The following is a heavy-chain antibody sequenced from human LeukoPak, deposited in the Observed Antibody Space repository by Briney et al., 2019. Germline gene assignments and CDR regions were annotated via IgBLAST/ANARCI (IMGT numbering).Heavy chain of an antibody. Sequence: PSETLSLTCTVSGASISNFFWSWIRQPPGRGMECIGYIFYTGSANYNPSLKSRVTMSVDSSKSQFSLKLSSVTAADTAVYYCARLSTVTGYNWFDPWGQGTLVTVSS. J-gene: IGHJ5*02. CDR3: ARLSTVTGYNWFDP. V-gene: IGHV4-59*01. CDR2: IFYTGSA. CDR1: GASISNFF. D-gene: IGHD3-9*01.